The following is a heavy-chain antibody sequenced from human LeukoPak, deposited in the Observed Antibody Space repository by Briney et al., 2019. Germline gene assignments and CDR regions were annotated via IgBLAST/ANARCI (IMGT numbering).Heavy chain of an antibody. V-gene: IGHV3-66*01. CDR2: IYNSGST. Sequence: PGGSLRLSCAASGFTFSSYSMNWVRQAPGKGLEWVSGIYNSGSTYYGDSVKGRFTISRDNSKNTVYLQMNSLRAEDTAVYHCAGAGGYSGYGSQGTLVTVSS. J-gene: IGHJ4*02. CDR3: AGAGGYSGY. CDR1: GFTFSSYS. D-gene: IGHD5-12*01.